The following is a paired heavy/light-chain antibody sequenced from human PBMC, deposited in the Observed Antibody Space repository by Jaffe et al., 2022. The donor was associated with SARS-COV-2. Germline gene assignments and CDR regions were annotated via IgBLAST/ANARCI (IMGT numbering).Light chain of an antibody. Sequence: EIVLTQSPATLSLSPGERATLSCRASQSVSSYLAWYQQKPGQAPRLLIYDASNRATGIPARFSGSGSGTDFTLTISSLEPEDFAVYYCQQRSNWPREYTFGQGTKLEIK. CDR2: DAS. V-gene: IGKV3-11*01. CDR1: QSVSSY. CDR3: QQRSNWPREYT. J-gene: IGKJ2*01.
Heavy chain of an antibody. D-gene: IGHD3-3*01. CDR2: IRSKAYGGTT. J-gene: IGHJ4*02. Sequence: EVQLVESGGGLVQPGRSLRLSCTASGFTFGDYAMSWVRQAPGKGLEWVGFIRSKAYGGTTEYAASVKGRFTISRDDSKSIAYLQMNSLKTEDTAVYYCTRDTLSLPYDFWSGYYSDYWGQGTLVTVSS. V-gene: IGHV3-49*04. CDR3: TRDTLSLPYDFWSGYYSDY. CDR1: GFTFGDYA.